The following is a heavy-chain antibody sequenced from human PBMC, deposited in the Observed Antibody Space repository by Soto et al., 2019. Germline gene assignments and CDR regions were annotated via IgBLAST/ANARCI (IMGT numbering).Heavy chain of an antibody. CDR3: ARLIGNSWLDS. D-gene: IGHD2-8*01. CDR2: TYYRSKWYN. J-gene: IGHJ5*01. V-gene: IGHV6-1*01. CDR1: GDSVSTNSAT. Sequence: SQTLSLTCAISGDSVSTNSATWDWFRQSPSRGLEWLGRTYYRSKWYNDYAVSVKGRITINPDTSNNQLSLQLNSVTPDDTAVYYCARLIGNSWLDSWGQGTLVTSPQ.